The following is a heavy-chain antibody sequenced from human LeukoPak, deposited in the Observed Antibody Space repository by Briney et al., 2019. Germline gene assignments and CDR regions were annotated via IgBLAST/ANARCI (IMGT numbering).Heavy chain of an antibody. D-gene: IGHD2-21*02. CDR3: SLRAFWFDP. CDR1: GFTFSSYD. CDR2: ISGSGGST. Sequence: GGSLRLSCAASGFTFSSYDMSWVRQAPGKGLEWVSAISGSGGSTYYADSVKGRFTISRDNSKNTLFLQMNCLRAEDTAVYYCSLRAFWFDPWGQGTLVSVSS. J-gene: IGHJ5*02. V-gene: IGHV3-23*01.